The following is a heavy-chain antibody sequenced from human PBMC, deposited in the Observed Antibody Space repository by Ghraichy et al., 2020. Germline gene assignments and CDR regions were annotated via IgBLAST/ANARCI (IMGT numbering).Heavy chain of an antibody. Sequence: GGSLRLSCAASGFTFSRYWMCWVRQAPGKGLDWVANIKVDGGEKYYVDSVEGRFTISRDNAKNSLYLQMNSLRGEDTALYYCARETSHGDGSPDYWGQGTLVTVSS. V-gene: IGHV3-7*01. CDR2: IKVDGGEK. CDR3: ARETSHGDGSPDY. CDR1: GFTFSRYW. J-gene: IGHJ4*02. D-gene: IGHD1-26*01.